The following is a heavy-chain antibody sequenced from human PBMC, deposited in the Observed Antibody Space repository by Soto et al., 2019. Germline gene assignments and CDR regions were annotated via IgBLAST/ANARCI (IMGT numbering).Heavy chain of an antibody. CDR2: IYDGGST. CDR3: ARGWSSSWPY. J-gene: IGHJ4*02. V-gene: IGHV4-59*01. Sequence: SETLSLTCTVSGGSISSYYWSWIRQPPGKGLEWIAFIYDGGSTNYNPSLKSRVTISVDTSKNQFSLKLNSVTAADTAVYYWARGWSSSWPYWGQGTLVTVSS. D-gene: IGHD6-13*01. CDR1: GGSISSYY.